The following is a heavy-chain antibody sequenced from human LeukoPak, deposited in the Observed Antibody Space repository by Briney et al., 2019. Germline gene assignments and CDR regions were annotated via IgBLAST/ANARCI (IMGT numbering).Heavy chain of an antibody. D-gene: IGHD6-13*01. Sequence: SEALSLTCAVYGGSFSGYYWSWIRQPPGKGLEWIGEINHSGSTNYNPSLKSRVTISVDTSKNQFSLKLSSVTAADPAVYYCARGGQAEAGKNWFDPGGQETLVTVSS. CDR2: INHSGST. CDR1: GGSFSGYY. V-gene: IGHV4-34*01. J-gene: IGHJ5*02. CDR3: ARGGQAEAGKNWFDP.